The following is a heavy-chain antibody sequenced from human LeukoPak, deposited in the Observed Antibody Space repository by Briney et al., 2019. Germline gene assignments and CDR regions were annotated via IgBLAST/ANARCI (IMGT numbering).Heavy chain of an antibody. CDR2: IYSGGST. J-gene: IGHJ4*02. V-gene: IGHV3-53*01. D-gene: IGHD6-19*01. CDR1: GFTVSSNY. Sequence: GGSLRLSCAASGFTVSSNYMSWVRQAPGKGPEWVSVIYSGGSTYYADSVKGRFTISRDNSKNTLYLQMNSLRAEDTAVYYCARATSGWYYFVYWGQGTLVTVSS. CDR3: ARATSGWYYFVY.